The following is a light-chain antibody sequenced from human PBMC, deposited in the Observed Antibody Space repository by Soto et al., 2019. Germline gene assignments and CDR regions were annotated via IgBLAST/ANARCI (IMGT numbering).Light chain of an antibody. CDR1: SSNIGAGSD. CDR2: GNT. V-gene: IGLV1-40*01. J-gene: IGLJ1*01. CDR3: QSSDSTLTGSV. Sequence: QSVLTQPPSVSGAPGQRVTISCTGSSSNIGAGSDVHWYQQLPGTAPKLLIYGNTNRPSGVPDRFSGSKSGTSASLAITGLQAEDEADYSCQSSDSTLTGSVFGTGTKLTVL.